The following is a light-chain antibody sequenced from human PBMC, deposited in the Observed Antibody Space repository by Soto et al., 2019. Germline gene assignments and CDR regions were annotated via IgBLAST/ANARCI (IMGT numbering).Light chain of an antibody. CDR3: QQADSFPQT. CDR2: AAS. Sequence: DIQMTQSPSSVSASVGDRVTITCRASQGIGTWLAWYQQKPGKGPNLLIYAASSLESGVPSRFSVSGSGTDFTLTISSLQPEDFATYYCQQADSFPQTFGQGTKVEIK. J-gene: IGKJ1*01. CDR1: QGIGTW. V-gene: IGKV1-12*01.